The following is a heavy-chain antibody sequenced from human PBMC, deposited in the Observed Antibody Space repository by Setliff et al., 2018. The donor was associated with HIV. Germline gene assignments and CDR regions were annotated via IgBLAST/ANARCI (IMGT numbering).Heavy chain of an antibody. D-gene: IGHD5-18*01. CDR1: GGSLSSPTYY. Sequence: SETLSLTCIVAGGSLSSPTYYWAWIRQPPGKALEWIGSVNYSGTTYYNPSLKSRVTMSVGMSKNYFFLRLTSVTAADTAVYHCARHGGEIQLWSGRGNWFDPWGQGILVTVSS. V-gene: IGHV4-39*01. J-gene: IGHJ5*02. CDR3: ARHGGEIQLWSGRGNWFDP. CDR2: VNYSGTT.